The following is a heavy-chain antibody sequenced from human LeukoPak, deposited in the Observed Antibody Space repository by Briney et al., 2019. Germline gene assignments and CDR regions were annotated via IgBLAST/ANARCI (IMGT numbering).Heavy chain of an antibody. J-gene: IGHJ6*02. CDR1: GGSNSGNY. V-gene: IGHV4-59*01. Sequence: SETLSLTCAVSGGSNSGNYWSWFRQPPGKGLEWIGYIYYIGSTNYNPSLKSRVTMSVDTSKNQFSLKLNSVTAADTAVYYCARENYYGMEVWGQGTTVIVSS. CDR3: ARENYYGMEV. CDR2: IYYIGST.